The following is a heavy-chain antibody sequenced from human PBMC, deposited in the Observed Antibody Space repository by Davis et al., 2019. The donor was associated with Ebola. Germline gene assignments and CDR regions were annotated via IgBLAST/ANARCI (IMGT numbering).Heavy chain of an antibody. CDR2: ITTDGGSD. D-gene: IGHD3-22*01. CDR3: ARDGPNFDIDF. CDR1: GFRFSSYG. J-gene: IGHJ4*02. Sequence: EGSLRLSCAASGFRFSSYGMHWVRQAPGKGLEWVAFITTDGGSDSYAASVKGRLTISRDNSRNMVFLQMSALRVEDTAVYFCARDGPNFDIDFRGQGTLVTVFS. V-gene: IGHV3-30*02.